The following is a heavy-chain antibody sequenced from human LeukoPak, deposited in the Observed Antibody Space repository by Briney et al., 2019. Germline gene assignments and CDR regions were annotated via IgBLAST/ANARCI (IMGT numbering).Heavy chain of an antibody. J-gene: IGHJ3*02. CDR2: IYYSGST. CDR1: SGSISSYY. D-gene: IGHD6-19*01. V-gene: IGHV4-59*01. CDR3: ARVSGWSNAFDI. Sequence: SETLSLTCTVSSGSISSYYWSWIRQPPGKGLEWIGYIYYSGSTNYNPSLKSRVTISVDTSKNQFSLKLSSVTAADTAVYYCARVSGWSNAFDIWGQGTMVTVSS.